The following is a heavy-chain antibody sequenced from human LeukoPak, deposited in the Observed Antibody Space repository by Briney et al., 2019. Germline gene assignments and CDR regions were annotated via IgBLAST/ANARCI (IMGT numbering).Heavy chain of an antibody. CDR1: GGSIYSGSCY. CDR3: ARDRRDGYNLYYFDL. V-gene: IGHV4-61*02. J-gene: IGHJ4*02. Sequence: PSETLSLTCTVSGGSIYSGSCYWSWIRQPAGKGLEWIGRIYTSGSTNYNPSLKSRVTISVDTSKNQFSLKLSSVTAADTAVYYCARDRRDGYNLYYFDLWGQGTLVTVSS. D-gene: IGHD5-24*01. CDR2: IYTSGST.